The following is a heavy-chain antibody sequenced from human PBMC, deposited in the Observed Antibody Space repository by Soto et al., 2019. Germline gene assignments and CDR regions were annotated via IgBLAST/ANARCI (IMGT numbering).Heavy chain of an antibody. CDR3: ARLGYCSSTSTPSKLRVCGFFDY. D-gene: IGHD2-2*01. Sequence: HGGSPRICCAASGVTVCSYSMNGVRQDPGKGLEWVSSISSSSSYIYYADSVKGRFTISRDNAKNSLYLQMNSLRAEDTAVYYCARLGYCSSTSTPSKLRVCGFFDYWGQGTLLTVSS. CDR2: ISSSSSYI. V-gene: IGHV3-21*01. CDR1: GVTVCSYS. J-gene: IGHJ4*02.